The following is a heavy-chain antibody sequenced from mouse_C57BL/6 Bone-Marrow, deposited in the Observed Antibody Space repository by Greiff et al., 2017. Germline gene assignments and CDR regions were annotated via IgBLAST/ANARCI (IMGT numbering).Heavy chain of an antibody. J-gene: IGHJ4*01. Sequence: VKLMESGPGLVAPSQSLSITCTVSGFSLTSYAISWVRQPPGKGLEWLGVIWTGGGTNYNSALKSRLSISKDNSKSQFFLKMNSLQTDDTARYYCARNPLYYYGGVDYWGQGTSVTVSS. D-gene: IGHD1-1*01. CDR1: GFSLTSYA. CDR3: ARNPLYYYGGVDY. CDR2: IWTGGGT. V-gene: IGHV2-9-1*01.